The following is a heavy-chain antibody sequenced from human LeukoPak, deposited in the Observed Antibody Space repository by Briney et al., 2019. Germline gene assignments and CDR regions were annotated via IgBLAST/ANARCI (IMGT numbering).Heavy chain of an antibody. D-gene: IGHD3-10*01. Sequence: GSLRLSCTVSGFTFSNAGMNWVRQAPGKGLEWIGRIYTSGSTNYNPSLKSRVTISVDTSKNQFSLKLSSVTAADTAVYYCARGGSGSYYSVAYYFDYWGQGTLVTVSS. J-gene: IGHJ4*02. CDR1: GFTFSNAG. CDR3: ARGGSGSYYSVAYYFDY. V-gene: IGHV4-4*08. CDR2: IYTSGST.